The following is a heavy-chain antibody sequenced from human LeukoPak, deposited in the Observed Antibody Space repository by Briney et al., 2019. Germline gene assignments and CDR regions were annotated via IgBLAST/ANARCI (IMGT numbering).Heavy chain of an antibody. CDR2: ISSSSSTI. J-gene: IGHJ5*02. D-gene: IGHD6-6*01. CDR1: GFTFSSYA. V-gene: IGHV3-48*01. CDR3: ASPGPYSSSSSWFDP. Sequence: PGGSLRLSCAASGFTFSSYAMSWVRQAPGKGLEWVSYISSSSSTIYYADSVKGRFTISRDNAKNSLYLQMNSLRAEDTAVYYCASPGPYSSSSSWFDPWGQGTLVTVSS.